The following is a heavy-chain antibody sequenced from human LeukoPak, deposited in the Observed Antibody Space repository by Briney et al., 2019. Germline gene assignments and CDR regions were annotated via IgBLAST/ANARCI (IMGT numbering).Heavy chain of an antibody. J-gene: IGHJ1*01. V-gene: IGHV4-59*01. Sequence: SETLSLTCTVSGGSISSYYWSWIRQPPGKGLEWIGYNSGSTNYNPSLKSRVTISVDTSKNQFSLKLSSVTAADTAVYYCASSWPTEYFQHWGQGTLVTVSS. CDR3: ASSWPTEYFQH. CDR1: GGSISSYY. D-gene: IGHD6-13*01. CDR2: NSGST.